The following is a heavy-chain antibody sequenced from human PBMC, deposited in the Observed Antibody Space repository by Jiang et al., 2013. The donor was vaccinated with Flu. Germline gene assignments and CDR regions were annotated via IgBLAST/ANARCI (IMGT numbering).Heavy chain of an antibody. Sequence: GSGLVKPSQTLSLTCAVSGGSISSGGYSWSWIRQPPGKGLEWIGYIYHSGSTYYNPSLKSRVTISVDRSKNQFSLKLSSVTAADTAVYYCARAYSSSWYGVTYNWFDP. J-gene: IGHJ5*02. CDR1: GGSISSGGYS. V-gene: IGHV4-30-2*01. D-gene: IGHD6-13*01. CDR3: ARAYSSSWYGVTYNWFDP. CDR2: IYHSGST.